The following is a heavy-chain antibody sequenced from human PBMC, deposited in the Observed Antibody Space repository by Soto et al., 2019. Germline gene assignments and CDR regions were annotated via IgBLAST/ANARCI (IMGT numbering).Heavy chain of an antibody. D-gene: IGHD3-10*01. CDR3: ASSYGSGYRAFDY. CDR2: INPILSMS. CDR1: GDTFTFYS. J-gene: IGHJ4*02. Sequence: QVQLVQSGAEVKKPGSSVSVSCKASGDTFTFYSVNWVRQAPGLGLEWMGRINPILSMSNYAQRFQGRVTMTADKSTSTAYMELRSLRSEDTAMYYCASSYGSGYRAFDYWGQGALDTVSS. V-gene: IGHV1-69*02.